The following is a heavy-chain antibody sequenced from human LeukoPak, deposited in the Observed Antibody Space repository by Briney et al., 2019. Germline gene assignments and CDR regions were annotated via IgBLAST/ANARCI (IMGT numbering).Heavy chain of an antibody. V-gene: IGHV3-21*01. CDR3: ARAQYRTTVTTLIY. CDR1: GFTFSSYS. CDR2: ISSSSSYI. J-gene: IGHJ4*02. D-gene: IGHD4-11*01. Sequence: GGSLRLSCAASGFTFSSYSMNWVRQAPGKGLEWVSSISSSSSYIYYADSVKGRFTISRDNAKNSLYLQMNSLRAEDTAVYYCARAQYRTTVTTLIYWGQGTLVTVSS.